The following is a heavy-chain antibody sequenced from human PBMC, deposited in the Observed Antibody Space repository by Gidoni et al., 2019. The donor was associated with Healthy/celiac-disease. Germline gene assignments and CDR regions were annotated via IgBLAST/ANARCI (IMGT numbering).Heavy chain of an antibody. J-gene: IGHJ4*02. CDR2: ISYYGSNK. CDR3: ARGQDIVVVLAATPLYY. D-gene: IGHD2-15*01. CDR1: GFTFSSYA. V-gene: IGHV3-30*04. Sequence: QVQLLESGGGVVQPGRSLRLSCAASGFTFSSYAMNWVRQAPGKGLDLGAVISYYGSNKYYADSVNDRLTISRDNSKNTLYLQMNRLRSEDTAVDYCARGQDIVVVLAATPLYYWGQGTLVTVSS.